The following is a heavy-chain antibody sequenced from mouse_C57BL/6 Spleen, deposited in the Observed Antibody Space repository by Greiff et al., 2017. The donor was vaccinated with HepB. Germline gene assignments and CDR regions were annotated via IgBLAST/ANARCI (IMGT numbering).Heavy chain of an antibody. V-gene: IGHV14-2*01. D-gene: IGHD1-1*01. Sequence: EVQLQQSGAELVKPGASVKLSCTASGFNIKDYYMHWVKQRTEQGLEWIGRIDPEDGETKYAPTFQGKATITADTSSNTAYLQLSSLTSEDTAVYYCARFTDYFDYWGQGTTLTVSS. CDR1: GFNIKDYY. CDR3: ARFTDYFDY. J-gene: IGHJ2*01. CDR2: IDPEDGET.